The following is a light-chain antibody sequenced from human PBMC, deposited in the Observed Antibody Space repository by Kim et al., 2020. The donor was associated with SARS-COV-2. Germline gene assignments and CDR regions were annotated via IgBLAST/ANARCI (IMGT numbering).Light chain of an antibody. CDR1: QTLSGR. J-gene: IGKJ4*01. CDR2: DTS. CDR3: QQYHWWPLT. Sequence: EIVLTQSPATLSVSPGEGATLSCRASQTLSGRLAWFQQKPGQAPRLLIYDTSTRATDIPARFSGRGSGTEFTLTITSLQSEDFAVYYCQQYHWWPLTFGGGTKVEI. V-gene: IGKV3-15*01.